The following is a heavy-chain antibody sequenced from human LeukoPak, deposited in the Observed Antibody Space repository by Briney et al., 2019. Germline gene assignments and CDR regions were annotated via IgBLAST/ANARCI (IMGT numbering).Heavy chain of an antibody. CDR3: ARELELRY. CDR1: GGSISSGSYY. CDR2: IYTSGST. Sequence: SETLSLTCTVSGGSISSGSYYWSWLRQPAGTGLEWIGRIYTSGSTNYNPSLKSRVTISVDTSKNQFSLNLSSVTAADTAVYYCARELELRYWGQGTLVTVSS. J-gene: IGHJ4*02. D-gene: IGHD1-7*01. V-gene: IGHV4-61*02.